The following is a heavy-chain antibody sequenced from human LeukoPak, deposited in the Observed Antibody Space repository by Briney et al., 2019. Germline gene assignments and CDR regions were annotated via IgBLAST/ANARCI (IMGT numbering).Heavy chain of an antibody. Sequence: SQTLSLTCTVSGGSISSGDYYWSWIRQPPGKGLEWIGYIYYSGSTYYNPSLKSRVTISVDTSKNQFSLKLSSVTAADTAVYYCASSNGIYGDYSRVCMDYWGQGTLVTVSS. CDR3: ASSNGIYGDYSRVCMDY. J-gene: IGHJ4*02. CDR2: IYYSGST. D-gene: IGHD4-17*01. V-gene: IGHV4-30-4*01. CDR1: GGSISSGDYY.